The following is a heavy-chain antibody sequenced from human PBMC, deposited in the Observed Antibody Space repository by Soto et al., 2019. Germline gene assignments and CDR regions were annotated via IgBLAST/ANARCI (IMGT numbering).Heavy chain of an antibody. V-gene: IGHV5-51*01. J-gene: IGHJ6*03. CDR3: ARLLEGRYQGSYYYMDV. D-gene: IGHD3-3*01. CDR2: IYPGDSDT. CDR1: GYSFTSYW. Sequence: GESLKISCKGSGYSFTSYWIGWVRQMPGKGLEWMGSIYPGDSDTRCSPSFQGQVTISADKSISTAYLQWSSLKASDTAMYYCARLLEGRYQGSYYYMDVWGKVTTVTVSS.